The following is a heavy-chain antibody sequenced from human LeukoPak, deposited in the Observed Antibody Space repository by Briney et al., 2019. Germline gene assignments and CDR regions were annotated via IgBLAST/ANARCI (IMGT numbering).Heavy chain of an antibody. D-gene: IGHD3-3*01. CDR1: GFIVSNRY. V-gene: IGHV3-53*01. CDR2: IYNDGRT. J-gene: IGHJ3*02. Sequence: GGSLRLSCAASGFIVSNRYMTWVRQAPGKGLEWVALIYNDGRTYYADSVKGRCAISRDNSKNTLYLQVNSLRVEDTAIYYCARGLFLSGYLDAFDMWGQGTVVSVSS. CDR3: ARGLFLSGYLDAFDM.